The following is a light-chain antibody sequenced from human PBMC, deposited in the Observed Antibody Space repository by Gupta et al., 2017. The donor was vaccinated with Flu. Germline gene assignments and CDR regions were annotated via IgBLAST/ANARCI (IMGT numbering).Light chain of an antibody. V-gene: IGKV3-15*01. CDR1: QSISSN. CDR3: QQYNLWYT. J-gene: IGKJ2*01. CDR2: SAS. Sequence: SPATLSVSPGEGATLSCRASQSISSNLAWYQQKPGQAPRLLIHSASTRATGIPARFSGGGSGTEFTLTISSVQSEDFAVYYCQQYNLWYTFGQGTELEIK.